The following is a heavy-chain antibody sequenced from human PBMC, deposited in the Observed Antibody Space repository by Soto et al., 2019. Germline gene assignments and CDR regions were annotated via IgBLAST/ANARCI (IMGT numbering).Heavy chain of an antibody. D-gene: IGHD6-13*01. V-gene: IGHV1-46*01. CDR1: GYTFTSYY. J-gene: IGHJ5*02. CDR2: INPSGGST. CDR3: GAVAAGTQASVDP. Sequence: GASVKVSCKASGYTFTSYYMHWVRQAPGQGLEWMGIINPSGGSTSYAQKFQGRVTMTRDTSTSTVYMELSSLRSEDTAVYYCGAVAAGTQASVDPWGQGTLVTVSS.